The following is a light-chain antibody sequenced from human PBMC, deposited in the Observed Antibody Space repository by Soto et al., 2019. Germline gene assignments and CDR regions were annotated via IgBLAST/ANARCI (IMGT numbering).Light chain of an antibody. CDR2: KVS. V-gene: IGKV2-30*02. CDR3: MQGTYSPT. CDR1: QSLVHSDGNTY. Sequence: DVVMTQSPLSLPVTLGQPASISCRSSQSLVHSDGNTYLNWFQQRPGQSPRRLIYKVSNRDSGVPDRFSGSGSGTDFTLKISRVEAEDVGVYYCMQGTYSPTFGQGTKLEIK. J-gene: IGKJ2*01.